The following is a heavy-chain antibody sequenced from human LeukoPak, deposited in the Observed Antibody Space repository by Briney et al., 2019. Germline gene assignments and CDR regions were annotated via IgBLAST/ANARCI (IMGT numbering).Heavy chain of an antibody. CDR1: GFTFSSYW. CDR2: IKQDGSEK. D-gene: IGHD3-10*01. CDR3: AKAPRWFGELSAFDY. V-gene: IGHV3-7*03. J-gene: IGHJ4*02. Sequence: GGSLRLSCAASGFTFSSYWMSWVRQAPGKGLEWVANIKQDGSEKYYVDSVKGRFTISRDNAKNSLYLQMNSLRAEDTAVYYCAKAPRWFGELSAFDYWGQGTLVTVSS.